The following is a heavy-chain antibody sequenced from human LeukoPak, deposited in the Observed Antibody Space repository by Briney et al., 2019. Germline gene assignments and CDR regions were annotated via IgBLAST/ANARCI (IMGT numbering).Heavy chain of an antibody. J-gene: IGHJ4*02. CDR1: DYSISSGYF. CDR2: IYHSGSA. V-gene: IGHV4-38-2*02. CDR3: AGFNTAGY. D-gene: IGHD2-2*02. Sequence: SETLSLTCTVSDYSISSGYFWGWIRQPPGKGLEWIGSIYHSGSAYYIPSLKSRITISVDTSKNQFSLKLSSVTAADTAVYYCAGFNTAGYWGQGTLVTVSS.